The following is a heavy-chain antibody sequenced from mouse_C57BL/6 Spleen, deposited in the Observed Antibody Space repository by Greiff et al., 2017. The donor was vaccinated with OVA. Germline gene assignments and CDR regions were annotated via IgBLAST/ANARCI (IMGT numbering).Heavy chain of an antibody. V-gene: IGHV5-4*01. CDR2: ISDGGSYT. CDR1: GFTFSSYA. J-gene: IGHJ2*01. CDR3: ARDTSVYYGNYDYFDY. D-gene: IGHD2-1*01. Sequence: EVKLEESGGGLVKPGGSLKLSCAASGFTFSSYAMSWVRQTPEKRLEWVATISDGGSYTYYPDNVKGRFTISRDNAKNNLYLQMSHLKSEDTAMYYCARDTSVYYGNYDYFDYWGQGTTLTVSS.